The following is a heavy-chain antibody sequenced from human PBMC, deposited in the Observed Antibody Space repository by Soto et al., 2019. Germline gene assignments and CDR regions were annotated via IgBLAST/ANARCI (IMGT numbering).Heavy chain of an antibody. J-gene: IGHJ6*02. Sequence: ASVKVSCKASGYTFTGYYMHWVRQAPGQGLEWMGWINPNSGGTNYAQKFQGWVTMTRDTSISTAYMELSRLRSDDTAVYYCAREGVACSSTSCYGTYGMDVWGQGTTVTVSS. CDR1: GYTFTGYY. V-gene: IGHV1-2*04. CDR2: INPNSGGT. CDR3: AREGVACSSTSCYGTYGMDV. D-gene: IGHD2-2*01.